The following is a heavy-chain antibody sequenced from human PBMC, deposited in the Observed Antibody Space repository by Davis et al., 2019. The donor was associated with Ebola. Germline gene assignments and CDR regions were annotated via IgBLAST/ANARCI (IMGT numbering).Heavy chain of an antibody. CDR1: GFTFSSYG. V-gene: IGHV3-33*01. J-gene: IGHJ4*02. D-gene: IGHD3-22*01. CDR3: ARDLFSGYQVDY. CDR2: IWYDGSNK. Sequence: GESLKISCAASGFTFSSYGMHWVRQAPGKGLEWVAVIWYDGSNKYYADSVKGRFTISRDNSKNTLYLQMNSLRAEDTAVYYCARDLFSGYQVDYWGQGTLVTVSS.